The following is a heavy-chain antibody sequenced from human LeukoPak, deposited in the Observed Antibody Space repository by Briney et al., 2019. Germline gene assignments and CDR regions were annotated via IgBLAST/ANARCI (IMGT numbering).Heavy chain of an antibody. CDR3: AKGDDYDILTGYPFYFDY. CDR2: ISGSGGST. V-gene: IGHV3-23*01. CDR1: GFTFSSYA. Sequence: KSGGSLRLSCAVSGFTFSSYAMSWVRQAPGKGLEWVSAISGSGGSTYYADSVKGRFTISRDNSKNTLYLQMNSLRAEDTAVYYCAKGDDYDILTGYPFYFDYWGQGTLVTVSS. D-gene: IGHD3-9*01. J-gene: IGHJ4*02.